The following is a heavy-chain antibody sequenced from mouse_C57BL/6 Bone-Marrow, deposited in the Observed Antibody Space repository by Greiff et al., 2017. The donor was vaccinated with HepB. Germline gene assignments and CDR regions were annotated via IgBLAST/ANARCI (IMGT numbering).Heavy chain of an antibody. CDR1: GYTFTDYN. V-gene: IGHV1-18*01. J-gene: IGHJ4*01. CDR2: INPNNGGT. Sequence: EVQGVESGPELVKPGASVKIPCKASGYTFTDYNMDWVKQSHGKSLEWIGDINPNNGGTIYNQKFKGKATLTVDKSSSTAYMELRSLTSEDTAVYYCARPNYSYYYAMDYWGQGTSVTVSS. CDR3: ARPNYSYYYAMDY. D-gene: IGHD2-1*01.